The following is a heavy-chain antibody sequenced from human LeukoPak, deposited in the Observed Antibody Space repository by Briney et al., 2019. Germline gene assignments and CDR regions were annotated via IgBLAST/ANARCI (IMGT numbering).Heavy chain of an antibody. CDR3: ARVCVTLDSGGYNWFDP. V-gene: IGHV1-18*01. D-gene: IGHD3-10*01. Sequence: ASVKVSCKASGYTFASYGITWVRQAPGQGLEWMGWINAYNGNTNYAQNLQGRVTMTTDTSTSTVYMELRSLTSDDTAVYYCARVCVTLDSGGYNWFDPWGQGTQVTVSS. CDR2: INAYNGNT. CDR1: GYTFASYG. J-gene: IGHJ5*02.